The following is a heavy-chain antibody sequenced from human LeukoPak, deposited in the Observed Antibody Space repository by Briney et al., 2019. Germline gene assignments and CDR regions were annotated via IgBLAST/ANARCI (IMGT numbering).Heavy chain of an antibody. CDR3: ARRDYYYYGMDV. CDR1: GYTFTNYW. V-gene: IGHV5-51*01. Sequence: GESLKISCKGSGYTFTNYWIGWVRQMPGKGLEWMGIIYPDDSDTRYSPSLQGQVTISADKSINTAYLQWSSLKASDAAIYYCARRDYYYYGMDVWGQGTTVTVSS. CDR2: IYPDDSDT. J-gene: IGHJ6*02.